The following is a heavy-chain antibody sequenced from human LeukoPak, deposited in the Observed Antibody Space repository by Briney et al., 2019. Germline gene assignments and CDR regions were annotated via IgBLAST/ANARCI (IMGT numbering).Heavy chain of an antibody. CDR2: ISYDGSNK. CDR3: AKVTTVVGFDY. Sequence: GRSLRLSCAASGFTFSSYGMHWVRQAPGKGLEWVAVISYDGSNKYYADSVKGRFTISRDNSKNTLYLQMNSLRAGDTAVYYCAKVTTVVGFDYWGQGTLVTVSS. CDR1: GFTFSSYG. J-gene: IGHJ4*02. D-gene: IGHD4-23*01. V-gene: IGHV3-30*18.